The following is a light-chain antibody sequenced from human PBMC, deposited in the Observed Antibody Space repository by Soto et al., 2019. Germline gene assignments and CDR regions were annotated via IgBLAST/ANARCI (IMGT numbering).Light chain of an antibody. V-gene: IGKV3-20*01. CDR3: QQYGSSPRVT. CDR2: GAS. J-gene: IGKJ1*01. CDR1: QSVSSSY. Sequence: EIVLTQSPGTLSLSPGERATLSCRASQSVSSSYLAWYQQKPGQAPRLLIYGASSRATGIPDRFSGSGSGTDVTLPISRLEPEDFAVYYCQQYGSSPRVTFGQGTKVEIK.